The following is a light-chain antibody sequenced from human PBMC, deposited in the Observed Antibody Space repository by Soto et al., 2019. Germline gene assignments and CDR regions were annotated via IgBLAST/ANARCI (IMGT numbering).Light chain of an antibody. V-gene: IGLV7-46*01. CDR3: WLSYSGARRV. CDR1: TGAVTSGHY. Sequence: QAVVTQEPSLTVSPGGTVTLTCGSSTGAVTSGHYPYWFQQKPGQATRTLIYDTSNKHSWTPARFSGSLLGGKAALTLSGAQPEDEAEYYCWLSYSGARRVFGTGTKRTV. J-gene: IGLJ1*01. CDR2: DTS.